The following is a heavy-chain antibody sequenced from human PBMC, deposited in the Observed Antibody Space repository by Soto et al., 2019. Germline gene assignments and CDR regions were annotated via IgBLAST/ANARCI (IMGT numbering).Heavy chain of an antibody. CDR3: ARGPRYYYYGMDV. J-gene: IGHJ6*02. CDR1: GFTVSSNY. CDR2: IFSGGGT. V-gene: IGHV3-66*01. Sequence: EVQLVESGGGLVQPGRSLRLSCAASGFTVSSNYMSWVRQRPGRGLEWVAVIFSGGGTEYADSVKDRSTISRDKSKNTLWLQMNSLRAEDTAVYYCARGPRYYYYGMDVWGQGTTVTVSS.